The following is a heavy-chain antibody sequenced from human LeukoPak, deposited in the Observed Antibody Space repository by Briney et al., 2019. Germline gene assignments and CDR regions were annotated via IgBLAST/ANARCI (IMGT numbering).Heavy chain of an antibody. V-gene: IGHV3-74*01. D-gene: IGHD2-15*01. J-gene: IGHJ4*02. CDR3: ARDPDICSGGSCYSHFDY. CDR2: IKSDGSST. CDR1: GFTFSNYW. Sequence: PGGSLRLSCAASGFTFSNYWMHWVRRAPGKGLVWVSRIKSDGSSTSYADFVKGRFTISRDNAKNTLYLQMNSLRAEDTAVYYCARDPDICSGGSCYSHFDYWGQETLVTVSS.